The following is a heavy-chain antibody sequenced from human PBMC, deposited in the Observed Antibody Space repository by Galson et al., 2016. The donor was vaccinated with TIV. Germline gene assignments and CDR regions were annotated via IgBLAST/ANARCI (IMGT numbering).Heavy chain of an antibody. V-gene: IGHV3-72*01. Sequence: SLRLSCAASGFTFHNAWMSWVRQAPGKGLEWVARIRNKGAGYSTEYAASVKGRFTISRDDSKTSLYLQMNSLKSEDTAVYYCARGRGEIWGPGTLVTVSS. D-gene: IGHD3-10*01. CDR2: IRNKGAGYST. CDR3: ARGRGEI. J-gene: IGHJ4*02. CDR1: GFTFHNAW.